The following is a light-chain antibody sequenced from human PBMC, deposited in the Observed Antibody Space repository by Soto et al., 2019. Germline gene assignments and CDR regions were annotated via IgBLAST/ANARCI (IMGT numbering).Light chain of an antibody. CDR2: AAS. J-gene: IGKJ5*01. V-gene: IGKV1-39*01. CDR1: QSISSY. CDR3: QQYENLPIT. Sequence: DIQMTQSPSSLSASVGDRVTITCRASQSISSYLNWYQQKQGNAPKLLIYAASSLQSGVPSRFSGSGSGTDLTITISSLQPEDSETDYGQQYENLPITFGQGTRLEI.